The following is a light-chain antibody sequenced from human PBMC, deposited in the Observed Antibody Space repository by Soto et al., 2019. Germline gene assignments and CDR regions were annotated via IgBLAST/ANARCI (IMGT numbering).Light chain of an antibody. J-gene: IGKJ1*01. V-gene: IGKV2-28*01. Sequence: DIVMTQSPLSLPVTPGEPASISCRSSQSLLHSNGYNYLDWYLQKPGQSPQLLIYLGSNRASGGPDRFSGSGSGTEFTLKISRVEAEDVGVYYCMQSLQTWTFGQGTKVEIK. CDR1: QSLLHSNGYNY. CDR3: MQSLQTWT. CDR2: LGS.